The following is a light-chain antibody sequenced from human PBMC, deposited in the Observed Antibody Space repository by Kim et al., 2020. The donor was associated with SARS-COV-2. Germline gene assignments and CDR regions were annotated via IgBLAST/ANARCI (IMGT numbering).Light chain of an antibody. CDR3: CSYAGSYTRYV. CDR2: DVS. Sequence: QSVTISCTGTSSDVGGYNYVSGYQQHPGKAPKLMIYDVSKRPSGVPDRFSGSKSGNTASLTISGLQAEDEADYYCCSYAGSYTRYVFGTGTKVTVL. CDR1: SSDVGGYNY. V-gene: IGLV2-11*01. J-gene: IGLJ1*01.